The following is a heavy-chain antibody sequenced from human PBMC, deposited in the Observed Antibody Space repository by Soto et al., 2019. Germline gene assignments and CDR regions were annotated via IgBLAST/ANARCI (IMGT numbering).Heavy chain of an antibody. J-gene: IGHJ4*02. V-gene: IGHV5-51*01. CDR2: IYPGDSDT. D-gene: IGHD3-10*01. CDR3: ARARGDGYNKRRYYFDY. CDR1: GYTFTSHW. Sequence: LGESLKISCKGSGYTFTSHWIGWVRQMPGKGLEWMGIIYPGDSDTRYSTSFQGQVIISADKSITTAYLQWSSLKASDTAVYYCARARGDGYNKRRYYFDYWGQGTLVTVSS.